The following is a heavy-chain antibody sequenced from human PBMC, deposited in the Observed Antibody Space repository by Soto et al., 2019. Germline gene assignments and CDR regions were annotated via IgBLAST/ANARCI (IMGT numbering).Heavy chain of an antibody. V-gene: IGHV4-30-4*01. J-gene: IGHJ4*02. CDR1: GDSISSPHYY. CDR2: TYYTGNN. Sequence: PSETLSLTCTVSGDSISSPHYYWAWIRQPPGKGLEWVGYTYYTGNNFYNPALKSRVAMSVDPSTNQFSLKLASVTDADTAVYFCAREPKQNYDSSPWNGGFDSWGPGTLVTVSS. CDR3: AREPKQNYDSSPWNGGFDS. D-gene: IGHD3-22*01.